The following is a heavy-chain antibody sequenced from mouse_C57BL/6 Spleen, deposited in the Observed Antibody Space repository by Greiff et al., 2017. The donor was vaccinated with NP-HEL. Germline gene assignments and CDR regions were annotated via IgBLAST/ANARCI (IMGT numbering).Heavy chain of an antibody. J-gene: IGHJ2*01. D-gene: IGHD2-4*01. Sequence: QVQLQQSGAELARPGASVKLSCKASGYTFTSYGISWVKQRTGQGLEWIGEIYPRSGNTYYNEKFKGKATLTADKSSSTAYMELRSLTSEDSAVYFCARSGDDYGYFDYWGQGTTLTVSS. CDR3: ARSGDDYGYFDY. CDR2: IYPRSGNT. V-gene: IGHV1-81*01. CDR1: GYTFTSYG.